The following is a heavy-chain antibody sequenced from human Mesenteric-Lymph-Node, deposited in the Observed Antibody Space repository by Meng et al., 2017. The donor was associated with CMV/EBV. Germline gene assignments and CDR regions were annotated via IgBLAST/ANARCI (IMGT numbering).Heavy chain of an antibody. CDR1: YA. Sequence: YACSWNRQHPGKGLEFIGYIYYSGSTYYNPSLKSLVTISVDTSKNQFSLKLSSVTAADTAVYYFERDNHRYCSSTSCPSRLGWFDPWGQGTLVTVSS. D-gene: IGHD2-2*01. CDR2: IYYSGST. J-gene: IGHJ5*02. CDR3: ERDNHRYCSSTSCPSRLGWFDP. V-gene: IGHV4-31*01.